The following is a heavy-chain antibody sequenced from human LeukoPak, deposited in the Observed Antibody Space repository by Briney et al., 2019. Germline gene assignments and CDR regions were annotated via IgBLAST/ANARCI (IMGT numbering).Heavy chain of an antibody. CDR3: ARDYVYAFDY. CDR1: GFSFSSYS. J-gene: IGHJ4*02. V-gene: IGHV3-48*01. Sequence: GGSLRLSCAASGFSFSSYSINWVRQAPGKGLEWVSYISGDGNAKHYTDSVKGRFTISRDNAKNALYLQMNSLRAEDAAVYFCARDYVYAFDYWGQGTLVTVSS. CDR2: ISGDGNAK. D-gene: IGHD2/OR15-2a*01.